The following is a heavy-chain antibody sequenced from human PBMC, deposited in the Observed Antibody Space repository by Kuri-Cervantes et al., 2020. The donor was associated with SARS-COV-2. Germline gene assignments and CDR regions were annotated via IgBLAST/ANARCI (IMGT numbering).Heavy chain of an antibody. CDR2: INHSGST. CDR1: GGSFSGYY. D-gene: IGHD6-13*01. V-gene: IGHV4-34*01. Sequence: GSLRLSCAVYGGSFSGYYWSWIRQPPGKGLEWIGEINHSGSTNYNPSLKSRVTISVDTSKNQFSLKLSSVTAADTAVYYCARGRTSSSWGQGTPVTVSS. J-gene: IGHJ4*02. CDR3: ARGRTSSS.